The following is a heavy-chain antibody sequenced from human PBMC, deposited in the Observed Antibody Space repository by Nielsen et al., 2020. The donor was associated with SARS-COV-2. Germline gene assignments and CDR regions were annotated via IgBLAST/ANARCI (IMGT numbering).Heavy chain of an antibody. Sequence: GESLKISCAASGFTFSSFNMNWVRQAPGKGLEWVSYISSSSSSIYYADSVKGRFTISRDNSKNTLYLQMNSLRAEDTAVYYCAKAFYSGSLGDAFDIWGQGTMVTVSS. D-gene: IGHD1-26*01. CDR2: ISSSSSSI. J-gene: IGHJ3*02. CDR1: GFTFSSFN. CDR3: AKAFYSGSLGDAFDI. V-gene: IGHV3-48*01.